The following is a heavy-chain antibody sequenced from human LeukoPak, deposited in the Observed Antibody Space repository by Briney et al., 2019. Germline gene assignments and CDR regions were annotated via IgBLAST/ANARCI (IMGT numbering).Heavy chain of an antibody. V-gene: IGHV1-46*01. CDR2: INPSGGGT. Sequence: ASVKVSCKASGYTFTSYYMHWVRQAPGQGLEWMGIINPSGGGTSYAQKFQGRVTMTRDTSTSTAYMELSSLRSEDTAVYYCAREAQYYYDKGPQLGAFDIWGQGTMVTVSS. D-gene: IGHD3-22*01. CDR3: AREAQYYYDKGPQLGAFDI. J-gene: IGHJ3*02. CDR1: GYTFTSYY.